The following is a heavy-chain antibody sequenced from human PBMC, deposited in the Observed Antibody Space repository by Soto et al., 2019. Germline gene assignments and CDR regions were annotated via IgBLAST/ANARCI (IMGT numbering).Heavy chain of an antibody. CDR3: ARSRTYYDFWSGYKNYYGMDV. CDR1: GCGFSIYA. V-gene: IGHV1-46*01. J-gene: IGHJ6*02. D-gene: IGHD3-3*01. CDR2: INPSGGST. Sequence: ASVKVSCKASGCGFSIYAISWVRQAPGQGLEWMGIINPSGGSTSYAQKFQGRVTMTRDTSTSTAYMELSSLRSEDTAVYYCARSRTYYDFWSGYKNYYGMDVWGQGTTVTVSS.